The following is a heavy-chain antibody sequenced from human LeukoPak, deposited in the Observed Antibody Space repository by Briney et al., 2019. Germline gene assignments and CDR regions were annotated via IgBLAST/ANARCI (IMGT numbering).Heavy chain of an antibody. V-gene: IGHV4-30-4*01. CDR3: ARDLIVADAFDI. Sequence: SETLSLTCTVSGGSLSSGDYYWSWIRQPPGKGLEWIGYIYYSGSTYYNPSLKSRVTISVDTSKNQFSLKLSSVTAADTAVYYCARDLIVADAFDIWGQGTMVTVSS. CDR1: GGSLSSGDYY. CDR2: IYYSGST. D-gene: IGHD3-22*01. J-gene: IGHJ3*02.